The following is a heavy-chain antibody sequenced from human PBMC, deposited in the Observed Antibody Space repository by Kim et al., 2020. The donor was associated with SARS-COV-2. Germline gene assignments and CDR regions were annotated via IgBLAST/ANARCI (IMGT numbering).Heavy chain of an antibody. J-gene: IGHJ4*02. D-gene: IGHD5-12*01. V-gene: IGHV3-15*01. CDR3: TQISGRNGY. CDR2: TT. Sequence: TTDYAAPVKGRFTISRDDSKNTLYLQMNSLKTEDTAVYYCTQISGRNGYWGQGTLVTVSS.